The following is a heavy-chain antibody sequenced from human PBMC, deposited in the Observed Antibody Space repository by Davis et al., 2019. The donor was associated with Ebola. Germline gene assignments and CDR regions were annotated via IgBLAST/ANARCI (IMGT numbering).Heavy chain of an antibody. CDR1: GVSISSGGYY. CDR2: IYYSGST. D-gene: IGHD6-13*01. J-gene: IGHJ5*02. V-gene: IGHV4-31*03. Sequence: PSETLSLTCTVSGVSISSGGYYWSWIRQHPGKGLEWIGYIYYSGSTDYNPSLKSRVTISVDTSKNQFSLKLSSVTAADTAVYYCARGGYSSSWYRGWFDPWGQGTLVTVSS. CDR3: ARGGYSSSWYRGWFDP.